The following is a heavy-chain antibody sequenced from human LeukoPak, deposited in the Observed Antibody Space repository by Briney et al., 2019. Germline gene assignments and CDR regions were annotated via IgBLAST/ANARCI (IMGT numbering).Heavy chain of an antibody. CDR2: ISTYNGNT. Sequence: ASVKVSFKASGYTFNIYGIIWVRQAPGQGLEWVGWISTYNGNTNYAPNIQDRVTITTDTSTSTAYMELSWLRSDDTAVYYCAVNYVYGDHAHRNPGAYYYMDVWGKGTTVTVSS. J-gene: IGHJ6*03. CDR3: AVNYVYGDHAHRNPGAYYYMDV. CDR1: GYTFNIYG. D-gene: IGHD4/OR15-4a*01. V-gene: IGHV1-18*01.